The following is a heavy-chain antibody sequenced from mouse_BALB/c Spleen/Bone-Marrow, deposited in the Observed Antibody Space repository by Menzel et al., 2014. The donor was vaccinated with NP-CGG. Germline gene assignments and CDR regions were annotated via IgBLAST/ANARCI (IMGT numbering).Heavy chain of an antibody. CDR3: ARDRNNDTNWYFDV. V-gene: IGHV7-3*02. Sequence: EVQLQQSGGGLVQPGGSLILSCAPSGFTFTDYYMSWVRQPPGKALEWLGFIRNKAKGYTTEYIPSVKGRFTISRDNSQSILYLQMNTLRAEDSATYYCARDRNNDTNWYFDVWGAGTTVTVSS. CDR2: IRNKAKGYTT. D-gene: IGHD2-12*01. CDR1: GFTFTDYY. J-gene: IGHJ1*01.